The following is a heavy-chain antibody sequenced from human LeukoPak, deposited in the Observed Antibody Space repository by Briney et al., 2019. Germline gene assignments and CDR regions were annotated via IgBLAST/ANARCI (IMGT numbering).Heavy chain of an antibody. CDR3: ARSTHDYDFWSGYYPLDS. V-gene: IGHV4-39*01. D-gene: IGHD3-3*01. CDR1: GGPISSDSYY. Sequence: SETLSLTCTDSGGPISSDSYYWGWIRQPPGKGLEWIGSIYHTGSTYYNPSLKSRVTMSVETSKKQFSLKLSSVTAADMAVYYCARSTHDYDFWSGYYPLDSWGQGTLVTVSS. CDR2: IYHTGST. J-gene: IGHJ4*02.